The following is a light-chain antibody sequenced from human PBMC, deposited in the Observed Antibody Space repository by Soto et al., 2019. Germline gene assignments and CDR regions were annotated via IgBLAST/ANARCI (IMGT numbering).Light chain of an antibody. Sequence: DIQMTQSPSSLSASVGDRVTITCRASQSISGYLNWYQQKPGRAPNLLIYTAFSLQSGVPSRFSGSASGTDFTLNISSLQPEDFATYYCLQTYSTPGTFGQGNKLEIK. V-gene: IGKV1-39*01. CDR3: LQTYSTPGT. CDR1: QSISGY. J-gene: IGKJ2*02. CDR2: TAF.